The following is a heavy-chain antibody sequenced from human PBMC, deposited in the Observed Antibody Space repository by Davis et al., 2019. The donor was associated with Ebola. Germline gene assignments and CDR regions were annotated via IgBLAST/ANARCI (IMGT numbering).Heavy chain of an antibody. Sequence: ASVKVSCKASGYTFTSYDINWVRQATGQRLEWMGWIYAGNDNTKYSQKFQGRVTITRDTSASTAYMELSSLRSEDTAVYYCARDLHGYNWFDPWGQGTLVTVSS. D-gene: IGHD6-13*01. CDR1: GYTFTSYD. CDR2: IYAGNDNT. J-gene: IGHJ5*02. CDR3: ARDLHGYNWFDP. V-gene: IGHV1-3*01.